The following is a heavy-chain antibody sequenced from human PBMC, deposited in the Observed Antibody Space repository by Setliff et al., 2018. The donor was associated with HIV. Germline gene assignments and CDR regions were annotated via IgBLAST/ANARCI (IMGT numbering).Heavy chain of an antibody. CDR2: IYHSGST. Sequence: KPSETLSLTCAVSGYSISSGHYWGWIRQPPGKGLEWIGSIYHSGSTYYNPSLKSRVAISVDTSKNQFSLRLTSVTAADTALYYCARILDTPMLDGFDIWGQGTVVTVSS. CDR3: ARILDTPMLDGFDI. V-gene: IGHV4-38-2*01. J-gene: IGHJ3*02. CDR1: GYSISSGHY. D-gene: IGHD5-18*01.